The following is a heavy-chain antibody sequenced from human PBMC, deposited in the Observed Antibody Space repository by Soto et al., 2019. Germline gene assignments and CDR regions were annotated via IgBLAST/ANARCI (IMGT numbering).Heavy chain of an antibody. Sequence: GGSLRLSCAASGFSFRMYAMSWVRQAPGKGPEWVSGVSAAGRSTYYADSVGGRFTISRDNSKATLYLQMNSLRAEDTALYYCAKDPNGDYVGAFNIWGRGTVVTVSS. CDR3: AKDPNGDYVGAFNI. CDR2: VSAAGRST. V-gene: IGHV3-23*01. J-gene: IGHJ3*02. CDR1: GFSFRMYA. D-gene: IGHD4-17*01.